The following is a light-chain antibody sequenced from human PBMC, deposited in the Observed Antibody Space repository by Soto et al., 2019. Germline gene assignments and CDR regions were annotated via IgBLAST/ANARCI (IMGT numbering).Light chain of an antibody. CDR1: QRVSSGY. CDR2: GAS. CDR3: HQHGGSPET. Sequence: IVLTQSPATLSVSPWERATLSCRASQRVSSGYLAWYQQKPGQAPRLLIYGASNRATDIPDRFSGSGSGTEFILTISELEPEDSGIYHCHQHGGSPETFGQGTKVDIK. J-gene: IGKJ1*01. V-gene: IGKV3-20*01.